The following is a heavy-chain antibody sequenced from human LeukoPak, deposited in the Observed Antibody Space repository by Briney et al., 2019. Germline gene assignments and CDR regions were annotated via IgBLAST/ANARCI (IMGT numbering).Heavy chain of an antibody. V-gene: IGHV1-69*05. CDR1: GYIFTNYY. CDR2: IIPIFSTA. CDR3: ARLELGHFDY. Sequence: SVKVSCKASGYIFTNYYMHWVRQAPGQGLEWMGGIIPIFSTANYAQKFQGRVTITTDESTSTAYMELSRLRSEDTAVYYCARLELGHFDYWGQGTLVTVSS. J-gene: IGHJ4*02. D-gene: IGHD1-26*01.